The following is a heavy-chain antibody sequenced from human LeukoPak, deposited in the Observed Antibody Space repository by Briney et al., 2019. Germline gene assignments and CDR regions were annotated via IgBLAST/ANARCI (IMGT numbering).Heavy chain of an antibody. CDR2: INPNSGDT. D-gene: IGHD5-12*01. CDR3: ARGGRGGYDSLYYFDY. CDR1: GYIFTGYY. Sequence: ASVKVSCKASGYIFTGYYMHWVRQAPGQGLEWMGWINPNSGDTNYAQKFQGRVTMTRDTSISTAYMELSSLRSEDTAVYYCARGGRGGYDSLYYFDYWGQGTLVTVSS. J-gene: IGHJ4*02. V-gene: IGHV1-2*02.